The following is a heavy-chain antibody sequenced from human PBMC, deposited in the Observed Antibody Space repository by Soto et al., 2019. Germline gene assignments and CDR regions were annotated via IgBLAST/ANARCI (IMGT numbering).Heavy chain of an antibody. Sequence: EVQLVESGGGLVQPGGSLRLSCAASGFTFSSYWMHWVRQAPGKGLVWVSRINSDGSGTTYADSVKGRFTISRDNAKNTLYMQMTSLRGEDTAVYYCVRARELMVTTAHVDFWGQGTLSPSPQ. J-gene: IGHJ4*02. CDR3: VRARELMVTTAHVDF. CDR2: INSDGSGT. V-gene: IGHV3-74*01. D-gene: IGHD4-17*01. CDR1: GFTFSSYW.